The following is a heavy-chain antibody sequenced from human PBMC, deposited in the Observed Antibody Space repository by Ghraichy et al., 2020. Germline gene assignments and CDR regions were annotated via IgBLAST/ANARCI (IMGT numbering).Heavy chain of an antibody. Sequence: SETLSLTCNVSGGSISSGGYYWNWIRQHPGKGLEWIGYIYYSGSTSYNPSLKSRVTISLDTSKNQFSLRLSSVTAADTAVYYWSSSWQKILTGYYAVYWGPGTLVTVSS. J-gene: IGHJ4*02. CDR2: IYYSGST. V-gene: IGHV4-31*03. CDR3: SSSWQKILTGYYAVY. D-gene: IGHD3-9*01. CDR1: GGSISSGGYY.